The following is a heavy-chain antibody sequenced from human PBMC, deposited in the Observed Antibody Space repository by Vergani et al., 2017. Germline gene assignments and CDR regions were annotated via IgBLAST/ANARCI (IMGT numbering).Heavy chain of an antibody. J-gene: IGHJ4*02. CDR1: GGTFSSYA. CDR2: IIPIFGTA. V-gene: IGHV1-69*01. D-gene: IGHD3-22*01. CDR3: ASIPTREQTYYDSSGSRGNDY. Sequence: QVQLVQSGAEVKKPGSSVKVSCKASGGTFSSYAISWVRQAPGKGLEWMGGIIPIFGTANYAQKFQGRVTLPADESTGTAYLELSSLRSEDTAVYYCASIPTREQTYYDSSGSRGNDYWGRETLVTVSS.